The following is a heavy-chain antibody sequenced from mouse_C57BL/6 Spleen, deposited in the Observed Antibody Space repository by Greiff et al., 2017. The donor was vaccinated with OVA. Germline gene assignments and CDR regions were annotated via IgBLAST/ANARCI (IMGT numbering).Heavy chain of an antibody. CDR2: ISSGSCTI. J-gene: IGHJ2*01. CDR3: ARGAPYPFDY. V-gene: IGHV5-17*01. Sequence: DVQLVESGGGLVKPGGSLKLSCAASGFTFSDYGMHWVRQAPEKGLEWVAYISSGSCTIYYADTVKGRFTISRDNAKNTLFLQMTSLRSEDTAMYYCARGAPYPFDYWGQGTTLTVSS. D-gene: IGHD5-1*01. CDR1: GFTFSDYG.